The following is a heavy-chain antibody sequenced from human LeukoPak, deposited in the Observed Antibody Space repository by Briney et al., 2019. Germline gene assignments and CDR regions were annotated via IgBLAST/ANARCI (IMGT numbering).Heavy chain of an antibody. V-gene: IGHV3-20*04. D-gene: IGHD3-16*01. J-gene: IGHJ3*02. CDR1: GFTFDDYG. CDR3: AILGGVDAFDI. Sequence: GGSLRLSCVASGFTFDDYGMSWVRQAPGKGLEWAAAINWNGGRTGYADSVKGRFTISRDNAKNSLYLQMNSLRAEDTALYYCAILGGVDAFDIWGQGTMVTVSS. CDR2: INWNGGRT.